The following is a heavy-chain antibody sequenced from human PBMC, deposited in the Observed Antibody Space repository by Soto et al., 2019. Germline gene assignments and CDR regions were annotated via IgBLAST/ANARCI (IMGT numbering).Heavy chain of an antibody. D-gene: IGHD2-2*01. CDR2: MNPNSGNT. J-gene: IGHJ4*02. Sequence: ASVKVSCKASGYTFTSYDINWVRQATGQGLEWMGWMNPNSGNTGYAQKFQGRVTMTRNTTISTAYMELSSLRSEDTTVYYCARGLRGESEYCSSTSCYDYWGQGTLVTVSS. V-gene: IGHV1-8*01. CDR1: GYTFTSYD. CDR3: ARGLRGESEYCSSTSCYDY.